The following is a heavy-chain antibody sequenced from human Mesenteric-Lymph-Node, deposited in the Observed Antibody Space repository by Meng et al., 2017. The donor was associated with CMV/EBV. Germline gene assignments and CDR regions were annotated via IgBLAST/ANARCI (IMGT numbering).Heavy chain of an antibody. D-gene: IGHD1-14*01. CDR3: ARPAGGWFDP. V-gene: IGHV5-51*01. CDR1: GYSFTNYW. Sequence: GGSLRLSCETSGYSFTNYWIGWVRQMPGKGLAWMGFIYPGDSDTRYNPSFQGQVTISADKSINTAYLQWNSLKASDSAMYYCARPAGGWFDPWGQGTLVTVSS. J-gene: IGHJ5*02. CDR2: IYPGDSDT.